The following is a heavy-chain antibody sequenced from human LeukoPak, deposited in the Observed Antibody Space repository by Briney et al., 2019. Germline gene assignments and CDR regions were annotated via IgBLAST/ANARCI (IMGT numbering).Heavy chain of an antibody. D-gene: IGHD6-19*01. CDR1: GFTFSNAW. Sequence: GGSLRLSCAASGFTFSNAWMSWVRQAPGKGLEWLGRIKTKTDGGTTDYAAPVKGRFTISRDDSKNTLYLQMNSLKTEDTAVYYCTTVDSGWYPTDYYGMDVWGQGTTVTVSS. J-gene: IGHJ6*02. CDR3: TTVDSGWYPTDYYGMDV. CDR2: IKTKTDGGTT. V-gene: IGHV3-15*01.